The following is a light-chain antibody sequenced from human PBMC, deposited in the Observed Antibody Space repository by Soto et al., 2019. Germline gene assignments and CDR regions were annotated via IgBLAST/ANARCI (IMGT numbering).Light chain of an antibody. CDR1: SSDVGGYNF. Sequence: QSALTQPPSASGSPGQSVAISCTGTSSDVGGYNFVSWYQQHPGKAPKLIIYEVTKRPSGVPDRFSGSKSGNTASLTVSGLQADDEADYYCSSYAGNNNRYVFGTGTKLTVL. J-gene: IGLJ1*01. CDR3: SSYAGNNNRYV. V-gene: IGLV2-8*01. CDR2: EVT.